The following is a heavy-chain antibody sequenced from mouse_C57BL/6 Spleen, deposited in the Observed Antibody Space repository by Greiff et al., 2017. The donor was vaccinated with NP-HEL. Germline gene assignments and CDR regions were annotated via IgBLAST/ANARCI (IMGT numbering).Heavy chain of an antibody. Sequence: EVQVVESGGGLVKPGGSLKLSCAASGFTFSSYAMSWVRQTPEKRLEWVATISDGGSYTYYPDNVKGRFTISRDNAKNNLYLQMSHLKSEDTAMYYCARSFYYGSSSLDYWGQGTTLTVSS. V-gene: IGHV5-4*01. CDR1: GFTFSSYA. D-gene: IGHD1-1*01. CDR2: ISDGGSYT. CDR3: ARSFYYGSSSLDY. J-gene: IGHJ2*01.